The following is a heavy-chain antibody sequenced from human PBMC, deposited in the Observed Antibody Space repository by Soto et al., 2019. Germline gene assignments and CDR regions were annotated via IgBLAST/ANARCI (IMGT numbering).Heavy chain of an antibody. Sequence: QVQLQESGPGLVKPSETLSLTCTVSGGSISSYYWSWIRQPPGTGLEWIGYIYYSGSTNYNPSLRSRVTISVDKSKNQFSLKLSSVTAADTAVYYCAREVCGTSCYLGWFDPWGQGTLVTVSS. J-gene: IGHJ5*02. CDR2: IYYSGST. D-gene: IGHD2-2*01. CDR1: GGSISSYY. V-gene: IGHV4-59*01. CDR3: AREVCGTSCYLGWFDP.